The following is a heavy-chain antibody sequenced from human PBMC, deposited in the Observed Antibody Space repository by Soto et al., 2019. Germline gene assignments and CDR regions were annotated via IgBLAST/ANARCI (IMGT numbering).Heavy chain of an antibody. CDR2: VSAGGDMT. CDR1: GFTFNSYA. Sequence: DVQVLESGGDLVQPGGSLRLSCAASGFTFNSYAMSWVRQAPGKGLEWVSSVSAGGDMTYYSDSVKGRFTISRDNSNNALFLQMNSLRIEDTALYYCARGDRGASGSSASYYYSGLDVWGQGTTVTVS. D-gene: IGHD3-10*01. CDR3: ARGDRGASGSSASYYYSGLDV. V-gene: IGHV3-23*01. J-gene: IGHJ6*02.